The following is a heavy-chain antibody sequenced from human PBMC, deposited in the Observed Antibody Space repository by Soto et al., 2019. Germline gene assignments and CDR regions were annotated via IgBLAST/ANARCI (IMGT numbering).Heavy chain of an antibody. V-gene: IGHV3-33*01. J-gene: IGHJ4*02. D-gene: IGHD5-18*01. CDR1: GFTFSTYG. CDR2: IWYDGSNK. CDR3: GRDGALGDTAVVDS. Sequence: QVQLVESGGGVVQPGKSLRLSCAASGFTFSTYGMHWVRQAPGKGLEWVAVIWYDGSNKYHGDSLKDQLPISRDNSKNTLYLQINNLRAEDTAVYYCGRDGALGDTAVVDSWGQGTLVTVYS.